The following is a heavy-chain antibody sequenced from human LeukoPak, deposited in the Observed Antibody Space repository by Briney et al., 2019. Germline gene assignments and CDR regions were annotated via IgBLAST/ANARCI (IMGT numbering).Heavy chain of an antibody. CDR2: ISYDGSNK. D-gene: IGHD6-19*01. V-gene: IGHV3-30*03. J-gene: IGHJ6*02. CDR3: ASEEGYSSGWQVGDYYYYYGMDV. CDR1: GFTFSSSG. Sequence: GGSLRLSCAASGFTFSSSGMHWVRQAPGKGLEWVAVISYDGSNKYYADSVKGRFTFSRDNSKNTLYLQMNSLRAEDTAVYYCASEEGYSSGWQVGDYYYYYGMDVWGQGTTVTVSS.